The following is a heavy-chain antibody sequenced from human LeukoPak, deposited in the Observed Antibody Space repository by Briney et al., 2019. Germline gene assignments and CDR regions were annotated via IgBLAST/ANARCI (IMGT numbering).Heavy chain of an antibody. J-gene: IGHJ4*02. CDR3: ASQGSSGYLTYFDY. Sequence: SETLSLTCTVSGGSISSGGYYWSWIRQHPGKGLEWIGYIYYSGSTYYNPSLKSRVTISVDTSKNQFSLKLSSVTAADTAVYYCASQGSSGYLTYFDYWGQGTLVTVSS. CDR1: GGSISSGGYY. V-gene: IGHV4-31*03. CDR2: IYYSGST. D-gene: IGHD3-22*01.